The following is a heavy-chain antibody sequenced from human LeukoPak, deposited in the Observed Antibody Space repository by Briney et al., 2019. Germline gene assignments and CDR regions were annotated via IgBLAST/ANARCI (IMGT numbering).Heavy chain of an antibody. D-gene: IGHD6-25*01. Sequence: SETLSLTCTVSGGSISSSTYSWGWIRQPPGKGLEWIGNIYYSGSTFYNPSLKSRVTISVDTSKNQFSLKLSSVTAADTAVYYCARGAATGYYYYMDVWGKGTTVTVSS. V-gene: IGHV4-39*07. J-gene: IGHJ6*03. CDR2: IYYSGST. CDR1: GGSISSSTYS. CDR3: ARGAATGYYYYMDV.